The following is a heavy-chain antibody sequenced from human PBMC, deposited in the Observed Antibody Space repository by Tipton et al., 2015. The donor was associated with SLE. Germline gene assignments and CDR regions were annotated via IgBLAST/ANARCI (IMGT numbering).Heavy chain of an antibody. Sequence: TLSLTCTVSSGSVSTPSFNWGWIRQPPGKGLEWVGSISQSGSTYYNPSLRSRVTMSIDTSKNQFSLRLSSVTAADTAVYYCARDNPGVEWLSGTGYYYGMDVWGQGTTVTVSS. CDR2: ISQSGST. CDR1: SGSVSTPSFN. CDR3: ARDNPGVEWLSGTGYYYGMDV. J-gene: IGHJ6*02. D-gene: IGHD3-3*01. V-gene: IGHV4-39*07.